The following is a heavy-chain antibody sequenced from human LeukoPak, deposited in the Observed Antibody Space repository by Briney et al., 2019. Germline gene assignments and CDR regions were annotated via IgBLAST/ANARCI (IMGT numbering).Heavy chain of an antibody. CDR2: INSDGSST. CDR3: VREYFYYYMDV. J-gene: IGHJ6*03. CDR1: GFTFSSYE. V-gene: IGHV3-74*01. Sequence: GGSLRLSCAASGFTFSSYEMNWVRQAPGKGLVWVSRINSDGSSTSYADSVKGRFTISRDNAKNTLYLQMNSLRAEDTAVYYCVREYFYYYMDVWGKGTTVTISS.